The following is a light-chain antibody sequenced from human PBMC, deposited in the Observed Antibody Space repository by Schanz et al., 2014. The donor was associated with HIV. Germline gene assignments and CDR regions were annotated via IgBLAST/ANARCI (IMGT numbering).Light chain of an antibody. CDR3: ATWDISLNGPV. CDR2: GNS. V-gene: IGLV1-51*02. J-gene: IGLJ2*01. CDR1: NSNIGNNF. Sequence: QSVLTQPPSVSAAPGQKVTISCSGSNSNIGNNFVSWYQQFPGTAPKILIYGNSNRPSGVPDRFSGSKSGTSASLAITGLQDEDEADYFCATWDISLNGPVFGGGTKLTVL.